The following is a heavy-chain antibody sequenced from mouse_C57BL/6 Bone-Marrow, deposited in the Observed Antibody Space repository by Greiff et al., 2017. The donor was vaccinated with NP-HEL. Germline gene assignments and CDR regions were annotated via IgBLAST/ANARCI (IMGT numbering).Heavy chain of an antibody. D-gene: IGHD1-1*01. Sequence: QVQLQQPGAELVMPGASVKLSCKASGYTFTSYWMHWVKQRPGQGLEWIGEIDPSDSYTNYNQKFKGKSTLTVDKSSSTAYMQLSSLTSEDSAVYYCAREVVAHYYAMDYLGQGTSVTVSS. CDR1: GYTFTSYW. V-gene: IGHV1-69*01. CDR3: AREVVAHYYAMDY. CDR2: IDPSDSYT. J-gene: IGHJ4*01.